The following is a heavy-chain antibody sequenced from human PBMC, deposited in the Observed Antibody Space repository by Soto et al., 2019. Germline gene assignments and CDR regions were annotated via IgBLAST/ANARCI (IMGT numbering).Heavy chain of an antibody. D-gene: IGHD5-12*01. CDR3: ARGQEGIVATH. Sequence: QVQLQQWGAGLLKPSETLSLTCAVNGGSLTGYYWSWIRQPPGKGLGWIGEIKDGGVTNYRPSLKRRVPMSADTSKNQFSLKMNSVTAADTAVYYCARGQEGIVATHWDQGTLVTVSS. V-gene: IGHV4-34*01. CDR2: IKDGGVT. CDR1: GGSLTGYY. J-gene: IGHJ4*02.